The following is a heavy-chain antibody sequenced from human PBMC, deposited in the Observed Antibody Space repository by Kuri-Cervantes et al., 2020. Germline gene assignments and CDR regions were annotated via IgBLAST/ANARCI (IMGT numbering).Heavy chain of an antibody. CDR1: GFTFSNSW. CDR2: ITSKTDGGTT. CDR3: TTEHPDSSGYYTGVYYYYGMDV. D-gene: IGHD3-22*01. J-gene: IGHJ6*02. Sequence: GESLKISCAASGFTFSNSWMSWVRQAPGKGLEWVGRITSKTDGGTTDYAAPVKGRFTISRDDSKNTLYLQMNSLKTEDTAVYYCTTEHPDSSGYYTGVYYYYGMDVWGQGTTVTVSS. V-gene: IGHV3-15*01.